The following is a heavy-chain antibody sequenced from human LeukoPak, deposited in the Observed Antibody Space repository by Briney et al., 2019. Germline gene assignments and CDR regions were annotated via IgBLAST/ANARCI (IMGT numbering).Heavy chain of an antibody. V-gene: IGHV1-8*01. CDR1: GYTFTSYD. CDR2: MNPNSGNT. Sequence: ASVKVSCKASGYTFTSYDINWVRQATGQGLEWMGWMNPNSGNTGYAQKFQGRVTMTRDTSTSTVYMELSSLRSEDTAVYYCARDGNIAAAGLFDYWGQGTLVTVSS. CDR3: ARDGNIAAAGLFDY. D-gene: IGHD6-13*01. J-gene: IGHJ4*02.